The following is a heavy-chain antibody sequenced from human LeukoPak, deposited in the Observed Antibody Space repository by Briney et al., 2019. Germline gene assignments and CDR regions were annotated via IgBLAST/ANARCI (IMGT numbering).Heavy chain of an antibody. V-gene: IGHV3-66*01. CDR2: IYSDSST. Sequence: PGGSLRLSCAASGFTVSTNYMSWVRQAPGKGLEWVSVIYSDSSTYYADSVKGRFTISRDNFNNMLFLQMHSLRAEDTAVYYCARDPGDDRTSWSYFDHWGQGALVTVSS. CDR1: GFTVSTNY. CDR3: ARDPGDDRTSWSYFDH. D-gene: IGHD3-16*01. J-gene: IGHJ5*02.